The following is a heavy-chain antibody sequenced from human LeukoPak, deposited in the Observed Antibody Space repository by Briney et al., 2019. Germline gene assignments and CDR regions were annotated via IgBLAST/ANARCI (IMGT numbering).Heavy chain of an antibody. CDR3: ATSLSGWGTYHYMDV. Sequence: GGSLRLSCAASGFPFSSYGMHWVRQAPGKGVEWVTFIHRDGSEQYYADSVNDRFTVSRDNYKNTLSLQMNSLRAEDTAVYYCATSLSGWGTYHYMDVWGKGTTVTISS. CDR1: GFPFSSYG. CDR2: IHRDGSEQ. V-gene: IGHV3-30*02. D-gene: IGHD6-19*01. J-gene: IGHJ6*03.